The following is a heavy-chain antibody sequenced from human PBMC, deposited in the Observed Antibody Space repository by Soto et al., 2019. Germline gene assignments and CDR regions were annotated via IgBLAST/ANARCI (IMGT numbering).Heavy chain of an antibody. J-gene: IGHJ4*02. Sequence: QVQLVESGGGVVQPGGSLRLSCEVSGFTLRSFPMHWVRQAAGKGLEWVAVTSYDGSDAYYADSVKGRFIISRENSKNTLYLQMNSLRTEDTALYYCVRVDYYDNSGDAYWGQGTLVTVSS. V-gene: IGHV3-30-3*01. CDR1: GFTLRSFP. D-gene: IGHD3-22*01. CDR3: VRVDYYDNSGDAY. CDR2: TSYDGSDA.